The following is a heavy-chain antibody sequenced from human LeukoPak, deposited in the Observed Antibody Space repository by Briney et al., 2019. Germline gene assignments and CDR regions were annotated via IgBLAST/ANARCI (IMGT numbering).Heavy chain of an antibody. Sequence: ASVKVSCKASGYTFTSYYMHWVRQAPGQGLEWMGIINPSGGSTSYAQKFQGRVTMTRDMSTSTVYMELSSLRSEDTAVYYCARAVRISTGSPKAAQYYHYYDMDVWGKGTTVTVSS. D-gene: IGHD2-2*01. J-gene: IGHJ6*03. CDR3: ARAVRISTGSPKAAQYYHYYDMDV. CDR2: INPSGGST. CDR1: GYTFTSYY. V-gene: IGHV1-46*01.